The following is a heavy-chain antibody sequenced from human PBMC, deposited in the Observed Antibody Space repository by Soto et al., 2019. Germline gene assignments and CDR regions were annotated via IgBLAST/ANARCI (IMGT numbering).Heavy chain of an antibody. CDR2: ISGSGSIT. V-gene: IGHV3-23*01. Sequence: EVQLLESGGGLVQPGGSLRLSCAASGFSFSSYAMTWVRQAPGKGLEWVSAISGSGSITYYADSVKGRFTISRDNSKNTLDLQMNCLRAEDTAVYYCAKDIRGLRGAYYFDNWGQGILVTVSS. CDR3: AKDIRGLRGAYYFDN. J-gene: IGHJ4*02. D-gene: IGHD3-10*01. CDR1: GFSFSSYA.